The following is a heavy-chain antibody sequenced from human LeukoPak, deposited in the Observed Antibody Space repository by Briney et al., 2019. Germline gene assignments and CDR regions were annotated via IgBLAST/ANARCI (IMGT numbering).Heavy chain of an antibody. V-gene: IGHV3-48*03. D-gene: IGHD2-2*01. CDR3: ARIGYSSSCTDY. Sequence: GGSLRLSCAASGFTFSSYEMNWVRQAPGKGLEWVSYISSSGSTIYYADSVKGRFTISRDNAKNSVYLQMNSLRAGDTAVYYCARIGYSSSCTDYWGQGTLVTVSS. CDR1: GFTFSSYE. J-gene: IGHJ4*02. CDR2: ISSSGSTI.